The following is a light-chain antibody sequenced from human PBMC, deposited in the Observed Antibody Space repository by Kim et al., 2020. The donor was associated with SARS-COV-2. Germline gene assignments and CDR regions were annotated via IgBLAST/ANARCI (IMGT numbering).Light chain of an antibody. CDR3: QQYYNWPLT. V-gene: IGKV3-15*01. CDR1: HSDSSN. Sequence: VSPRERASRSCSASHSDSSNFVSYQQKPGQAPRLLIYGASSRATAILARFSGSGAGAEFTLTISSLQYEDFAVYYCQQYYNWPLTFGGGTKVDIK. CDR2: GAS. J-gene: IGKJ4*01.